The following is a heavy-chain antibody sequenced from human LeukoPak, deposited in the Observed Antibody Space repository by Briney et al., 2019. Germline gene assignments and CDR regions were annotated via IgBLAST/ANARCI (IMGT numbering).Heavy chain of an antibody. D-gene: IGHD1-7*01. Sequence: PGGSLRLSCAASGFNFNAYSMAWVRLAPGKGLEWVSIISRASESIFYADSVKGRFTISRDNAKNSLYLQMNGLRADDTAAYYCARGATDTTRWFDPWGQGTLVTVSS. CDR2: ISRASESI. CDR1: GFNFNAYS. J-gene: IGHJ5*02. CDR3: ARGATDTTRWFDP. V-gene: IGHV3-21*01.